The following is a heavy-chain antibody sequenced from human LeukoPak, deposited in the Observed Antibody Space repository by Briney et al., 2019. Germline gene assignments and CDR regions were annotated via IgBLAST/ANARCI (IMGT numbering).Heavy chain of an antibody. CDR3: ARTPKTVKNYYYMDV. D-gene: IGHD4-17*01. CDR1: GGSISSDY. CDR2: IYYTGST. V-gene: IGHV4-59*01. J-gene: IGHJ6*03. Sequence: PSETLSLTCSVSGGSISSDYWGWIRQPPGKGLEWVGYIYYTGSTNYNPSLKSLVTISVDTSKNQCSLKVSSVTASDTAVYYCARTPKTVKNYYYMDVWGKGTTVTISS.